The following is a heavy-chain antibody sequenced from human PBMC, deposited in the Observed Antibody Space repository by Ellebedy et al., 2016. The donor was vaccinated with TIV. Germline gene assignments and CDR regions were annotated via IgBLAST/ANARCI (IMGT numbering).Heavy chain of an antibody. V-gene: IGHV4-39*01. J-gene: IGHJ3*02. D-gene: IGHD3-16*02. CDR3: ARSVGSSGAFDI. CDR1: GGSITATGQY. CDR2: IYYSRKN. Sequence: SETLSLTXAVSGGSITATGQYWGWIRQPPGKGLEWIGSIYYSRKNYYNSSLKTRLTISVDTSKNQFSPNLTSVTAADTAVYYCARSVGSSGAFDIWGQGRMVTVSS.